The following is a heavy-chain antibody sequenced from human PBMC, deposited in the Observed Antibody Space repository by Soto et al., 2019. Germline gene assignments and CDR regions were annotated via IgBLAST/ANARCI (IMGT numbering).Heavy chain of an antibody. J-gene: IGHJ6*02. V-gene: IGHV4-30-4*01. Sequence: PSETLSLTCTVSGGSISSGDYYWSWIRQPPGKGLEWIGYIYHSGSTYYNPSLKSRVTISVDTSKNQFSLKLSSVTAADTAVYYCARDRRYCISTSCYDYGMDVWGQGTTVTV. CDR1: GGSISSGDYY. CDR3: ARDRRYCISTSCYDYGMDV. D-gene: IGHD2-2*01. CDR2: IYHSGST.